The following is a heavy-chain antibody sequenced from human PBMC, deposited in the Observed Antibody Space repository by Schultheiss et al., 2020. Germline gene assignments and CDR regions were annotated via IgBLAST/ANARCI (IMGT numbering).Heavy chain of an antibody. CDR2: IWYDGSNK. V-gene: IGHV3-33*01. Sequence: GESLKISCAASGFTFSSYGMHWVRQAPGKGLEWVAVIWYDGSNKYYADSVKGRFTISRDNSKNTLYLQMNSLRAEDTAVYYCARDPLYCSGGSCYSTDGMDVWGQGTTVTVSS. CDR3: ARDPLYCSGGSCYSTDGMDV. CDR1: GFTFSSYG. J-gene: IGHJ6*02. D-gene: IGHD2-15*01.